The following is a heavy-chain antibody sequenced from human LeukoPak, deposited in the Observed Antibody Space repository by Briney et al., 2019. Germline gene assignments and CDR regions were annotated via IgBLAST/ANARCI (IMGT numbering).Heavy chain of an antibody. D-gene: IGHD2-2*02. CDR2: MNPNSGNT. V-gene: IGHV1-8*03. J-gene: IGHJ6*03. CDR1: GYTFTSYD. CDR3: ARGQGGCSSTSCYNGLYYYYMDV. Sequence: ASVKVSCKASGYTFTSYDINWVRQATGQGLEWMGWMNPNSGNTGYAQKFQGRVTITRNTSISTAYMELSSLRSEDTAVYYCARGQGGCSSTSCYNGLYYYYMDVWGKGTTVTVSS.